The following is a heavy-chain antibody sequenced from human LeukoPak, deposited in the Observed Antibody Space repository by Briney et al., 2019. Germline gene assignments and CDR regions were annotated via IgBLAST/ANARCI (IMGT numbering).Heavy chain of an antibody. D-gene: IGHD4-11*01. V-gene: IGHV6-1*01. CDR1: GDSVSSNSAV. Sequence: QTLSLTCAISGDSVSSNSAVWNWIRQSPSRGLEWLGRTYYKSKWYNDYAGSVRGRITINPDTSRNQFSLQLNSVTPEDTAVYYCARVPTNYYYGMDVWGQGTTVTVSS. CDR2: TYYKSKWYN. J-gene: IGHJ6*02. CDR3: ARVPTNYYYGMDV.